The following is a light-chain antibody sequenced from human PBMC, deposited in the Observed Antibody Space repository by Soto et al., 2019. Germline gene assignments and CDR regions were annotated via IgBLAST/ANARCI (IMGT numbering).Light chain of an antibody. CDR1: QSVDSRF. V-gene: IGKV3-20*01. Sequence: EIVLTQSPGTLSLSPGERVTLSCRASQSVDSRFLAWYQQKPGQAPRLLVYGASIRATGIPDRFSRSGSGTDFTLSIRRLDPEDFEVYYCQQYDSSRKFGHGTKVGMK. CDR3: QQYDSSRK. CDR2: GAS. J-gene: IGKJ1*01.